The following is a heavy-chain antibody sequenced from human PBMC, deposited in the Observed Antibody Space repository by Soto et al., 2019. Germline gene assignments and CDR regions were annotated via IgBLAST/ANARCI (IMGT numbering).Heavy chain of an antibody. CDR3: ARNPVVRRVPGAFDI. J-gene: IGHJ3*02. D-gene: IGHD3-10*01. CDR2: IWDDGSNE. Sequence: GGSLRLSCAASGFTFSTYDMHWVRQAPGKGLEWVAVIWDDGSNEDYGDSVKGRFTISRDNSKSTLYLQMNSLRAEDTALYYCARNPVVRRVPGAFDIWGQGTMVTVSS. V-gene: IGHV3-33*01. CDR1: GFTFSTYD.